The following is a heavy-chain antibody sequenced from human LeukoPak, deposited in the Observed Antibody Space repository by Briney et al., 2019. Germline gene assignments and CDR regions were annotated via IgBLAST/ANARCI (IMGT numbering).Heavy chain of an antibody. CDR3: ARSQSLGY. CDR2: IKQDGSDK. Sequence: GGSLRLSCVASGFTLKNAWRSWVRQALGMGLDWVANIKQDGSDKYYVDSVKGRFTNSRDNAENSLYLQMKSLRAEHTAMYYCARSQSLGYWGQGTLVTVSS. D-gene: IGHD1-26*01. CDR1: GFTLKNAW. V-gene: IGHV3-7*01. J-gene: IGHJ4*02.